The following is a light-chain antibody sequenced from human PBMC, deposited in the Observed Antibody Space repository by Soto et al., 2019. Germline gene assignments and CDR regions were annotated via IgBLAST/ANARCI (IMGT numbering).Light chain of an antibody. CDR3: QQRSNWPPT. CDR2: SAS. CDR1: QSVSRH. V-gene: IGKV3-11*01. Sequence: EIVLTQSPATLSLSPGERATLSCRASQSVSRHLAWYQQKPGQAPRLLISSASDRATGIPVRFSGSGSGTDFTLTISSLEPEDSAVYYCQQRSNWPPTFGQGTKVDIK. J-gene: IGKJ1*01.